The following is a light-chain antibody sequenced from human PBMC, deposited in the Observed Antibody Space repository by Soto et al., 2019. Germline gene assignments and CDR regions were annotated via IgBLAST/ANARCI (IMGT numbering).Light chain of an antibody. CDR3: QQYHTFPT. V-gene: IGKV1-5*03. CDR2: KAS. J-gene: IGKJ1*01. Sequence: DIQMTQFPSTLSASVGDRVTISCRASQSIGTSLAWYQQTPGKAPKLLIYKASILESGVPSRFSCSGSGADFTLTFSSLQPDDFATYYCQQYHTFPTFGQGTKVEIK. CDR1: QSIGTS.